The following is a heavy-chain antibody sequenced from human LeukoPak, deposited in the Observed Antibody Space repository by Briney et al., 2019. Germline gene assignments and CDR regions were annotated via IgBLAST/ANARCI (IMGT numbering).Heavy chain of an antibody. CDR1: GYTFTSYG. J-gene: IGHJ6*03. V-gene: IGHV1-18*01. D-gene: IGHD1-26*01. CDR3: ARAEVGATPRDYYMDV. Sequence: GASVTVSCKASGYTFTSYGISWVRPAPGQGLAWMGWISAYNGNTNYAQKLQGRVTMTTDTSTSTAYMELRSLRSDDTAVYYCARAEVGATPRDYYMDVWGKGTTVTVSS. CDR2: ISAYNGNT.